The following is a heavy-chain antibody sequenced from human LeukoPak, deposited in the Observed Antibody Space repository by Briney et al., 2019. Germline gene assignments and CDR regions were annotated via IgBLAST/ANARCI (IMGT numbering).Heavy chain of an antibody. J-gene: IGHJ6*03. CDR2: ISPSGGST. V-gene: IGHV1-46*01. Sequence: ASVKVSCKASGYSFTSYYMHWVRQAPGQGLEWMGIISPSGGSTSYAQKFQGRVTMTRDTSTSTVYMQLSSLRSEDTAVYYCARGGYSYGPGAYYMDVWGKGTTVTVSS. D-gene: IGHD5-18*01. CDR1: GYSFTSYY. CDR3: ARGGYSYGPGAYYMDV.